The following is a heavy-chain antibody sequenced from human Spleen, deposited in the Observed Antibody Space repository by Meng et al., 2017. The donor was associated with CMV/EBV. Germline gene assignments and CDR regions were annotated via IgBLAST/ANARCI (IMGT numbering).Heavy chain of an antibody. CDR3: ARDPRRTYCSSTHCYGLGYYYGMDV. CDR1: GFTFSRSW. Sequence: GESLMISCAASGFTFSRSWMHWVRQAPGKGLVWVSRINSDGSSTSYADSVKGRFTISRDNAKNTLYLQMNSLRAEDTAVYYCARDPRRTYCSSTHCYGLGYYYGMDVGGQGTTVTVSS. V-gene: IGHV3-74*01. J-gene: IGHJ6*02. D-gene: IGHD2-2*01. CDR2: INSDGSST.